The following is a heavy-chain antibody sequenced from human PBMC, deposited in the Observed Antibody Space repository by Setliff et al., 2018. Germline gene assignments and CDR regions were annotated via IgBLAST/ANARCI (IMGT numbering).Heavy chain of an antibody. CDR1: GYSISNDYF. J-gene: IGHJ4*02. CDR2: IYHSGST. Sequence: SSETLSLTCTVSGYSISNDYFWGWIRQPPGKGLEWIGSIYHSGSTSYYPSLKSRVTISVDTSKNQFSLNLSSVTAADTAVYYCAKHRSYFDYWGQGTLVTAST. V-gene: IGHV4-38-2*02. CDR3: AKHRSYFDY.